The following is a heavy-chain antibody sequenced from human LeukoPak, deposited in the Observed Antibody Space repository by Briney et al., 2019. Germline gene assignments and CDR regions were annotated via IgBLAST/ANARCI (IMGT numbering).Heavy chain of an antibody. CDR3: ARVGDYALKD. D-gene: IGHD3-16*01. Sequence: SETLSLICTVSGGSISIYYWSWIRQPAGKGLEWIGRIDTSGITNYNPSLKSRVSMSVDTSKNQFSLRLSSVTAADTAVYYCARVGDYALKDWGQGTLVTVSS. CDR2: IDTSGIT. CDR1: GGSISIYY. V-gene: IGHV4-4*07. J-gene: IGHJ4*02.